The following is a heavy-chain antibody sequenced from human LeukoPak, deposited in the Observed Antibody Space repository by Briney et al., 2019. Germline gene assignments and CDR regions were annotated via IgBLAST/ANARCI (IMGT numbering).Heavy chain of an antibody. D-gene: IGHD1-7*01. V-gene: IGHV3-30*04. J-gene: IGHJ4*02. CDR3: AGDILGRDWNYGLVDY. Sequence: GGSLRLSCAASGFTSSSYAMHWVRQTPGKGLEWVALISYDGINKYYADSVKGRFTTSRDNSKNTLSLQMNSLRAEDTAVYYCAGDILGRDWNYGLVDYWGQGTLVTVSS. CDR1: GFTSSSYA. CDR2: ISYDGINK.